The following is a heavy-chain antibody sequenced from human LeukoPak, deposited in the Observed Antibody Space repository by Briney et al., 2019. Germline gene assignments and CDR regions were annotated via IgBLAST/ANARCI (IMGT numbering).Heavy chain of an antibody. V-gene: IGHV1-46*01. CDR3: ARDRSVVAAAQYYMDV. J-gene: IGHJ6*03. CDR2: INPSGGST. CDR1: GYTFTSYY. D-gene: IGHD2-15*01. Sequence: WASVKVSCKASGYTFTSYYMHWVRQAPGQGLEWMGIINPSGGSTSYAQKFQGRVTMTSDTSTSTVYMELSSLRSEDTAVYYCARDRSVVAAAQYYMDVWGKGTTVTISS.